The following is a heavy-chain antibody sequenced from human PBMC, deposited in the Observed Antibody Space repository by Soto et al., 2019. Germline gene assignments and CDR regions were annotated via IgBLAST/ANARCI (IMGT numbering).Heavy chain of an antibody. V-gene: IGHV3-21*01. CDR3: AREGYYYDSSGYYTA. CDR2: ISSSSSYI. CDR1: GFTFSSYS. Sequence: GGSLRLSCAASGFTFSSYSMNWARQAPGKGLEWVSSISSSSSYIYYADSVKGRFTISRDNAKNSLYLQMNSLRAEDTAVYYCAREGYYYDSSGYYTAWGQGTLVTV. J-gene: IGHJ5*02. D-gene: IGHD3-22*01.